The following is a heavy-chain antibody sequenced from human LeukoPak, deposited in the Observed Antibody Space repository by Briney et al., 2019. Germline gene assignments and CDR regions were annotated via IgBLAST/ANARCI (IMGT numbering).Heavy chain of an antibody. D-gene: IGHD5-18*01. CDR2: IYPGDSDT. Sequence: GESLKISCKGSGYSFTSYWIGWVRQMPGKGLEWMGIIYPGDSDTRYSPSFQGQVTISADKSISTAYLQWSSLKASDTAMYYCARHRFRGLDPPPSYGRKGLSPTDYWGQGTLVTVSS. CDR1: GYSFTSYW. V-gene: IGHV5-51*01. J-gene: IGHJ4*02. CDR3: ARHRFRGLDPPPSYGRKGLSPTDY.